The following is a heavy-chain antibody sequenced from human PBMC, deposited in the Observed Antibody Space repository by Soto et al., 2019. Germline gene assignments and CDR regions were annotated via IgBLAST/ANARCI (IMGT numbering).Heavy chain of an antibody. CDR1: GYTFTSYG. CDR3: ARDPPTLYYFDY. J-gene: IGHJ4*02. V-gene: IGHV1-18*01. Sequence: ASVKVSCKASGYTFTSYGISWVRQAPGQGLEWMGWISAYNGNTNYAQKLQGRVTMTTDTPTSTAYMELRSLRSDDTAVYYCARDPPTLYYFDYWGQGTLVTVSS. CDR2: ISAYNGNT.